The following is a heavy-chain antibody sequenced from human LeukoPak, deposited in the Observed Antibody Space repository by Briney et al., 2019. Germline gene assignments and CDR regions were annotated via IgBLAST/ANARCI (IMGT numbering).Heavy chain of an antibody. Sequence: PGGSLRLSCAASGFTFSSYGMSWVRQAPGKGLEWVSDISSGGGSTYYADSVKGRFTISRDNSKNTLYLQMNSLRAEDTAVYYCATYRQVLLPFDSWGQGTLVTVSS. CDR1: GFTFSSYG. J-gene: IGHJ4*02. D-gene: IGHD2-8*02. CDR3: ATYRQVLLPFDS. V-gene: IGHV3-23*01. CDR2: ISSGGGST.